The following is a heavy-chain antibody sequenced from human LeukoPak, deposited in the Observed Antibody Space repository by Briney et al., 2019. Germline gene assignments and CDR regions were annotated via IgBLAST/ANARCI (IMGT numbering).Heavy chain of an antibody. CDR2: ISGSGGST. CDR3: ARAQGDKLLAFDY. V-gene: IGHV3-23*01. J-gene: IGHJ4*02. D-gene: IGHD2-15*01. CDR1: GFTFSSYG. Sequence: HPGGSLRLSCAASGFTFSSYGMSWVRQAPGKGLEWVSAISGSGGSTYYADSVKGRFTISRDNAKNSLYLQMNSLRAEDTAVYYCARAQGDKLLAFDYWGQGTLVTVSS.